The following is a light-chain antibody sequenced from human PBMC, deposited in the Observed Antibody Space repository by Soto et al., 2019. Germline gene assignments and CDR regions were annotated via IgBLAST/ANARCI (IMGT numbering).Light chain of an antibody. V-gene: IGLV2-14*01. CDR2: EVS. CDR3: SSFTTSSTLV. CDR1: ISDVGSFDS. J-gene: IGLJ1*01. Sequence: SVLSLPASVCGSPKQPVTISFTGTISDVGSFDSVAWYQHNPGKAPKLMIYEVSNRPSGVSSRFSGSQYGNTASLSISGLQTEDEANYYCSSFTTSSTLVFGTGTKVT.